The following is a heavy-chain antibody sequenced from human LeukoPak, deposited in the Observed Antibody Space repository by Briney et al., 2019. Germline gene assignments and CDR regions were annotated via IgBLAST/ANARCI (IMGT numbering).Heavy chain of an antibody. J-gene: IGHJ4*02. D-gene: IGHD5-18*01. CDR2: IYYSGST. Sequence: PSETLSLTCTVSGGSISSYYWSWIRQPPGKGLEWIGYIYYSGSTNYNPSLKSRVTISEDTSKNQFSLKLSSVTAADTAVYYCARDRAMAGLDYWGQGTLVTVSS. CDR1: GGSISSYY. V-gene: IGHV4-59*01. CDR3: ARDRAMAGLDY.